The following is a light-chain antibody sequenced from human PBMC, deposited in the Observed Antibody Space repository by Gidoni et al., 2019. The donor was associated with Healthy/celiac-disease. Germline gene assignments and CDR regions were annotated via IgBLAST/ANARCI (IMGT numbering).Light chain of an antibody. Sequence: EIVMTQSPATLSVSPGERATLSCRASQRVSSNLAWYQQKPGQAPRLLIYGASTRATGIPARFSGSGSGTEFTLTISSLQSEDFAVYYCQQYNNWPPGTFXQXTKLEIK. J-gene: IGKJ2*01. CDR1: QRVSSN. CDR2: GAS. V-gene: IGKV3-15*01. CDR3: QQYNNWPPGT.